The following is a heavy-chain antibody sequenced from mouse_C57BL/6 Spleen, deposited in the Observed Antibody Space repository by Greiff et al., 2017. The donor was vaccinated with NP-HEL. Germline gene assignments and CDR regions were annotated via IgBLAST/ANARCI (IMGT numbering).Heavy chain of an antibody. CDR2: IYPGSGST. J-gene: IGHJ1*03. CDR3: ARIPPYDGYWYFDV. Sequence: VQLQQPGAELVKPGASVKMSCKASGYTFTSYWITWVKQRPGQGLEWIGDIYPGSGSTNYNEKFKSKATLTVDTSSSTAYMQLSSLTSEDSAVYYCARIPPYDGYWYFDVWGTGTTVTVSS. V-gene: IGHV1-55*01. D-gene: IGHD2-3*01. CDR1: GYTFTSYW.